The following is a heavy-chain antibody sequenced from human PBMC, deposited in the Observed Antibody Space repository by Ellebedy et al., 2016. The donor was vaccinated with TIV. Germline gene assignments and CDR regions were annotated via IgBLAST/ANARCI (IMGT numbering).Heavy chain of an antibody. CDR1: GFTFTSYA. J-gene: IGHJ4*02. CDR3: AKDVNSLPDYCFDY. CDR2: ISGSGGST. D-gene: IGHD5-18*01. Sequence: GESLKISCAASGFTFTSYAMTWVRQGPGKGLEWVASISGSGGSTYYADSVRGRFIITRDNSKNTLFLQLNSPRAEDTAVYYCAKDVNSLPDYCFDYWGQGSLVTVS. V-gene: IGHV3-23*01.